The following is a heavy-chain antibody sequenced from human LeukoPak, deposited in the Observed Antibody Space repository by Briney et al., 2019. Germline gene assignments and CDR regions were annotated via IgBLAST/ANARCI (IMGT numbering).Heavy chain of an antibody. D-gene: IGHD2-15*01. V-gene: IGHV3-48*03. CDR2: ISSSGGTI. CDR3: AKGDGINHYHWFDP. Sequence: GGSLRLSCAASGFTFSSYEMNWVRQAPGKGLEWVSYISSSGGTIYYADSVKGRISISRDNSKNTLYLQLNSLRAEDTGLYYCAKGDGINHYHWFDPWGQGTLVTVSS. CDR1: GFTFSSYE. J-gene: IGHJ5*02.